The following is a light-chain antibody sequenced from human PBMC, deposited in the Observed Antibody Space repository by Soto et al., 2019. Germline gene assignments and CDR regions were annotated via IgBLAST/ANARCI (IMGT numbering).Light chain of an antibody. J-gene: IGLJ1*01. CDR1: NIGSKS. CDR2: DDS. V-gene: IGLV3-21*02. CDR3: PVWDSSSDHYC. Sequence: SYELTQPPSVSVAPGQTARITCGGNNIGSKSVHWYQQKPGQAPVLVVYDDSDRPSGTPERFSDSNSENTATLTISRVEAGDEAEYYCPVWDSSSDHYCFGPGTKLTVL.